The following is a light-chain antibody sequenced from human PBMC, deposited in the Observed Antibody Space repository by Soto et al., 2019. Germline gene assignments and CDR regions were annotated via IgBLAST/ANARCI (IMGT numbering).Light chain of an antibody. V-gene: IGKV3-20*01. J-gene: IGKJ2*01. CDR1: RSVTSSY. CDR3: QQYGSSRNT. CDR2: SAS. Sequence: ENVLTQSPGTLSLSPGERATLSCRASRSVTSSYLAWYQQKPGQAPRLLIYSASSRATGVPDRFSGSGSATDFTLTISRVEPEDFAVYYCQQYGSSRNTFGQGTKVDIK.